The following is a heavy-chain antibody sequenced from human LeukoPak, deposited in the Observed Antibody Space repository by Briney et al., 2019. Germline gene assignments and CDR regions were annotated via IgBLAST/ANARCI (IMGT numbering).Heavy chain of an antibody. Sequence: GGSLRLSCAASGLTFSNFAMSWVRQPPGKGLEWVSAVSGGGRSTFYADSVKGRFIISRDDSKNTLYLQMNSLRAEDTAVYYCAKDDAWGRFYHWGQGTLVTVSS. D-gene: IGHD3-16*01. CDR1: GLTFSNFA. CDR2: VSGGGRST. V-gene: IGHV3-23*01. CDR3: AKDDAWGRFYH. J-gene: IGHJ1*01.